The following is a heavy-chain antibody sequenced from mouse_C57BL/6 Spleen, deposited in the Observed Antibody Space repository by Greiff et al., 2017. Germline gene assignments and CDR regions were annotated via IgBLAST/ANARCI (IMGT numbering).Heavy chain of an antibody. CDR1: GYTFTDYY. Sequence: QVQLQQSGPELVKPGASVKISCKASGYTFTDYYINWVKQRPGQGLEWIGWIFPGSGSTYYNEKFKGKATLTVDKSSSTAYMLLSSLTSEASAVYFCAREDYYGSRLGPLPYWGQGTLVTVSA. CDR2: IFPGSGST. V-gene: IGHV1-75*01. D-gene: IGHD1-1*01. CDR3: AREDYYGSRLGPLPY. J-gene: IGHJ3*01.